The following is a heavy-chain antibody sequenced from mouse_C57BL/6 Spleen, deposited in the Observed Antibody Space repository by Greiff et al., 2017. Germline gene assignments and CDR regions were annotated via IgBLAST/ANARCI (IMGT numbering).Heavy chain of an antibody. CDR2: IDPETGGT. Sequence: VQRVESGAELVRPGASVTLSCKASGYTFTDYEMHWVKQTPVHGLEWIGAIDPETGGTAYNQKFKGKDILTADKSSSTAYMELRSLTSEDSAVYYCTIEDDYDSNWFAYWGQGTLGTVSA. V-gene: IGHV1-15*01. CDR3: TIEDDYDSNWFAY. J-gene: IGHJ3*01. D-gene: IGHD2-4*01. CDR1: GYTFTDYE.